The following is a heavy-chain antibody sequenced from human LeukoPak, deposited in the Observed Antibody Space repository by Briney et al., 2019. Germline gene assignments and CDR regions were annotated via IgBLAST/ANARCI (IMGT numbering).Heavy chain of an antibody. Sequence: GGSLRLSCAASGFTVSSNYMTWVRQSPGKGLEWISYIGGGGDAIYYAESVRGRFTISRDNARNSVYLQVNSLRVEDTAVYYCVRGGQGRDDYFDYWGQGTLVTVSS. CDR3: VRGGQGRDDYFDY. V-gene: IGHV3-48*04. CDR1: GFTVSSNY. CDR2: IGGGGDAI. J-gene: IGHJ4*02.